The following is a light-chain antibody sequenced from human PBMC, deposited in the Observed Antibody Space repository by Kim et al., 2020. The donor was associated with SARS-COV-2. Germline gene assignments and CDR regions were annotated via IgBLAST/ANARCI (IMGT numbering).Light chain of an antibody. J-gene: IGKJ4*01. CDR2: AAS. CDR1: QGISTS. V-gene: IGKV1-9*01. Sequence: ASVGDRVTITCRASQGISTSLAWYQQKPGKGPKLLIYAASTLQRGVTSRFTGSGSGTDFTLTISTLQPEDFATYHCQQLNSYPLTFGGGTKVDIK. CDR3: QQLNSYPLT.